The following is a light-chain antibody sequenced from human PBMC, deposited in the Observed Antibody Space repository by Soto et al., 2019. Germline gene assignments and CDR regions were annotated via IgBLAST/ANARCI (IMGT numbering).Light chain of an antibody. CDR1: QGISSY. Sequence: MTQSPSSLSASVGDRVTITCRASQGISSYLAWYQQKPGQAPRLLIYDASNRATGIPARFSGSGSGTEFTLTISSLQSEDFALYYCHQYNSWPPGTFGQGPRWIS. V-gene: IGKV3D-15*01. J-gene: IGKJ2*01. CDR2: DAS. CDR3: HQYNSWPPGT.